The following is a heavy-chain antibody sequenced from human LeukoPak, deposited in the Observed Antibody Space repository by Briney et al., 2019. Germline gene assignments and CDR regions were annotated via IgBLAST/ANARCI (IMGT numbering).Heavy chain of an antibody. CDR3: ARERGDYDSDNWFDS. J-gene: IGHJ5*01. CDR2: IYYGGGT. V-gene: IGHV4-59*01. Sequence: PSETLSLTCTVSGASIRSYFWRWIRQPPGKGLEWIGYIYYGGGTNYNPPLESRLTISVDTSKNRISLNLTSVTASHTAIYYCARERGDYDSDNWFDSWGQGTLVTVSS. CDR1: GASIRSYF. D-gene: IGHD4-17*01.